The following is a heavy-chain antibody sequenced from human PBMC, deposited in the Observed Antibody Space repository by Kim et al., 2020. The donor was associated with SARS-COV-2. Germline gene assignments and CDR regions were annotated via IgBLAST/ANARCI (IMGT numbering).Heavy chain of an antibody. CDR2: IWYDGSNK. Sequence: GGSLRLSCAASGFTFSSYGMHWVRQAPGKGLEWVAVIWYDGSNKYYADSVKGRFTISRDNSKNTLYLQMNSLRAEDTAVYYCATHMYYYGSGSYFPVDYWGQGTLVTVSS. CDR3: ATHMYYYGSGSYFPVDY. CDR1: GFTFSSYG. J-gene: IGHJ4*02. D-gene: IGHD3-10*01. V-gene: IGHV3-33*01.